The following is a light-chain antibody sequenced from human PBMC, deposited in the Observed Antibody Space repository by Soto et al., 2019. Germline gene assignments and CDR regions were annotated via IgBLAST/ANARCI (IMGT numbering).Light chain of an antibody. CDR1: SSNIGYSH. V-gene: IGLV1-51*01. CDR3: RTWDASLSGVV. Sequence: QSVLTQPPSVSAAPGQKVTISCAGSSSNIGYSHVSWYQQLPGTAPRLLIYDNDKRPSGIPGRFSGSKSGTSATLVITGLQTGDEADYYCRTWDASLSGVVFGGGTKLTVL. J-gene: IGLJ2*01. CDR2: DND.